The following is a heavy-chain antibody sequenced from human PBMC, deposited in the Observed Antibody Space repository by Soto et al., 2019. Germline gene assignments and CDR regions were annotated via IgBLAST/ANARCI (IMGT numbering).Heavy chain of an antibody. CDR1: GYSFTSYW. CDR2: IDPSDSYT. CDR3: ARQGRELPGTTWFDP. Sequence: PGESLKISCKGSGYSFTSYWISWVRQMPGKGLEWMGRIDPSDSYTNYSPSFQGHVTISADKSISTAYLQWSSLKASDTAMYYCARQGRELPGTTWFDPWGQGTLVTVSS. V-gene: IGHV5-10-1*01. D-gene: IGHD1-26*01. J-gene: IGHJ5*02.